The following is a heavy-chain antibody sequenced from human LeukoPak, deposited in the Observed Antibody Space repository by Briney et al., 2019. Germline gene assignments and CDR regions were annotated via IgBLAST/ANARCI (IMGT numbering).Heavy chain of an antibody. CDR2: FFTNGNT. D-gene: IGHD1-14*01. Sequence: GGSLRPSCVVSGFSVSSNYMSWVRQAPGKGLEWVSSFFTNGNTYYADSVKGRFTISRDNSKNTEYLQMNRLRAEDTAVYYCTRGLAPDPGYFDSWGQGTLVTVSS. V-gene: IGHV3-53*01. CDR3: TRGLAPDPGYFDS. J-gene: IGHJ4*02. CDR1: GFSVSSNY.